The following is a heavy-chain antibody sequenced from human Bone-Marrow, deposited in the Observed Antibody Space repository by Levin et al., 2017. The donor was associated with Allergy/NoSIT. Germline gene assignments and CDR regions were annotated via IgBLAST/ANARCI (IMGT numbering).Heavy chain of an antibody. CDR3: AKDMTTAPNDAFDI. V-gene: IGHV3-9*01. D-gene: IGHD4-17*01. J-gene: IGHJ3*02. CDR1: GFTFDDYA. CDR2: ISWNSRII. Sequence: PGGSLRLSCAASGFTFDDYAMHWVRQTPRKGLEWVSVISWNSRIIGYADSVKGRFTISRDNAKNSLYLQMNSLRPDDTALYYCAKDMTTAPNDAFDIWGQGTTVTVSS.